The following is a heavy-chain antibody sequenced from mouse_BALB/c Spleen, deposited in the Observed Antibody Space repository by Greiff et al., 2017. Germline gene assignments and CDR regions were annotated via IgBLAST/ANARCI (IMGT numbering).Heavy chain of an antibody. CDR3: ARIYDY. J-gene: IGHJ4*01. V-gene: IGHV3-2*02. D-gene: IGHD2-3*01. CDR1: GYSITSDYA. Sequence: VQLKQSGPGLVKPSQSLSLTCTVTGYSITSDYAWNWIRQFPGNKLEWMGYISYSGSTSYNPSLKSRISITRDTSKNQFFLQLNSVTTEDTATYYCARIYDYWGQGTSVTVSS. CDR2: ISYSGST.